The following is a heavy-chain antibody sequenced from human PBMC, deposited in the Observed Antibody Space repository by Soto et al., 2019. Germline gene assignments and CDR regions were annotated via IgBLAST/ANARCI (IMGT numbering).Heavy chain of an antibody. CDR3: ARVGGGYCSSTSCPRIDDTFDI. CDR2: IYYSGST. D-gene: IGHD2-2*01. CDR1: GGSISSYY. J-gene: IGHJ3*02. Sequence: QVQLQESGPGLVKPSETLSLTCTVSGGSISSYYWSWIRQPPGKGLEWIGYIYYSGSTNYNPSLKSRVTISVDTSKNQFSLKLSSVTAADTAVYYCARVGGGYCSSTSCPRIDDTFDIWGQGTMVTVSS. V-gene: IGHV4-59*01.